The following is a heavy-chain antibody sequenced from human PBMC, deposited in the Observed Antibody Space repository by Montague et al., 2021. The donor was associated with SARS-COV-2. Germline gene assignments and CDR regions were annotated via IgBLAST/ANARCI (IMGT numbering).Heavy chain of an antibody. CDR3: VRPLWFGDSDYYFES. Sequence: SLRLSCAASRFTFSSYAMSWVRQVPGRGPVWVSRIRPDGTSTHYAASVKGRFIISRDNAKNTLSLEMTNLRVDDTAIYYCVRPLWFGDSDYYFESWGQGTLVSVSS. CDR1: RFTFSSYA. V-gene: IGHV3-23*01. D-gene: IGHD3-10*01. J-gene: IGHJ4*02. CDR2: IRPDGTST.